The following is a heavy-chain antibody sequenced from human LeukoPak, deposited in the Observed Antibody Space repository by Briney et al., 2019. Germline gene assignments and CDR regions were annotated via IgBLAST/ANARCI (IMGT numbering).Heavy chain of an antibody. Sequence: PGGSLRLSCTASAFTFGDYAMSWVRQAPGKGLEWVCLIRNKAYVGTTEYAASVKGRFRNSRDDSNSIAYLQMNSLKTDDTAVYYCARGWYNWNDNVPQAYNMDVWGQGTTVTVSS. CDR1: AFTFGDYA. V-gene: IGHV3-49*04. J-gene: IGHJ6*02. CDR3: ARGWYNWNDNVPQAYNMDV. CDR2: IRNKAYVGTT. D-gene: IGHD1-20*01.